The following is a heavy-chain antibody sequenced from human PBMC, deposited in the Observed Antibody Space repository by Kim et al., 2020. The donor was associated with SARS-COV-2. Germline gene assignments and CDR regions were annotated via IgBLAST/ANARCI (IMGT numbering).Heavy chain of an antibody. CDR3: AREHLDSGSYYGTFDY. Sequence: ASVKVSCKASGYTFTSYYMHWVRQAPGQGLEWMGIINPSGGSTSYAQKFQGRVTMTRDTSTSTVYMELSSLRSEDTAVYYCAREHLDSGSYYGTFDYWGQGTLVTVSS. CDR2: INPSGGST. J-gene: IGHJ4*02. D-gene: IGHD1-26*01. CDR1: GYTFTSYY. V-gene: IGHV1-46*01.